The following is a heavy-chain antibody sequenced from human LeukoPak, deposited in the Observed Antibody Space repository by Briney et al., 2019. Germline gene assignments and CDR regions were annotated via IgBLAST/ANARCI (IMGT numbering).Heavy chain of an antibody. D-gene: IGHD6-19*01. J-gene: IGHJ5*02. Sequence: GGSLRLSCAASGFTFSSYSMNWVRQAPGKGLEWVSSISSSGSTIYYADSVKGRFTISRDNAKNTLYLQMNSLRAEDTAVYYCAKEPYSSGMFDPWGQGTLVTVSS. CDR2: ISSSGSTI. CDR1: GFTFSSYS. CDR3: AKEPYSSGMFDP. V-gene: IGHV3-48*04.